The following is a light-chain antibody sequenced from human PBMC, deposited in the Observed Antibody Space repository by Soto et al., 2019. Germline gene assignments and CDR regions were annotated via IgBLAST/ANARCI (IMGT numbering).Light chain of an antibody. V-gene: IGKV3-11*01. CDR3: QQRSNWPSIT. J-gene: IGKJ5*01. CDR2: DAS. CDR1: QSVSSY. Sequence: EIVLTQSPATLSLSPGERATLSCRASQSVSSYLACYQQEPGQAPRLLIYDASSRATGIPARFSGSGSGTDFTLTINSLEPEDSAVYYCQQRSNWPSITFGQGTRLEIK.